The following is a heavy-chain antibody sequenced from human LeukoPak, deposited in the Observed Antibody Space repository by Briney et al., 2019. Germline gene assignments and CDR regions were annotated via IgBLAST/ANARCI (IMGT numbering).Heavy chain of an antibody. CDR1: GFTFSSYA. J-gene: IGHJ6*03. D-gene: IGHD5-12*01. V-gene: IGHV3-23*01. CDR3: AKCIVATNYYYYYMDV. Sequence: GGSLRLSCAASGFTFSSYAITWVRQAPGKGLEWVSAISGSGGSTYYADSVKGRFTISRDNSKNTLYLQMNSLRAEDTAVYYCAKCIVATNYYYYYMDVWGKGTTVTVSS. CDR2: ISGSGGST.